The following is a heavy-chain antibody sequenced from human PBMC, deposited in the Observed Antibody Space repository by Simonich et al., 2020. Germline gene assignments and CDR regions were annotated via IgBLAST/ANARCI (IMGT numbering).Heavy chain of an antibody. CDR3: ARARLYSSSHAFDI. CDR1: GYTFTGYY. V-gene: IGHV1-2*02. D-gene: IGHD6-6*01. J-gene: IGHJ3*02. Sequence: QVQLVQSGAEVKKPGASVKVSCKASGYTFTGYYMHWVRQAPGQGLEWREWSNPNSGGTNYAQKFQGRVTMTRDTSISTAYMELSRLRSDDTAVYYCARARLYSSSHAFDIWGQGTMVTVSS. CDR2: SNPNSGGT.